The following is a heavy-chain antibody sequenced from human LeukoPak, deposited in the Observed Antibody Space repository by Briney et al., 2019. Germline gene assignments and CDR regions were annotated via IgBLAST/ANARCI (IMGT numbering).Heavy chain of an antibody. D-gene: IGHD3-10*01. Sequence: GGSLRLSCAASGFTFSDYYMSWIRQAPGKGLEWISYISTSGSNIHYADSVKGRFTISRDNAENSVYLQMNRLRDEDTAIYYCARAYGSGSYWFDYWGQGTLVTVSS. CDR3: ARAYGSGSYWFDY. J-gene: IGHJ4*02. CDR2: ISTSGSNI. V-gene: IGHV3-11*04. CDR1: GFTFSDYY.